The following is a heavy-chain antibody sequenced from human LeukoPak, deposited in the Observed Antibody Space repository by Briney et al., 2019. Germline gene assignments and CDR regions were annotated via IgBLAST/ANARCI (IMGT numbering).Heavy chain of an antibody. CDR1: GYSISSGYY. D-gene: IGHD6-25*01. Sequence: KSSETLSLTCSVSGYSISSGYYWGWIRQPPGKGLEWVANVYRDGNTYYSPSLESRVTISVDTSKNLFSLKLSSLSAADTAVYYCVRLAALRGFYYYMDVWGKGTAVTVSS. CDR3: VRLAALRGFYYYMDV. CDR2: VYRDGNT. J-gene: IGHJ6*03. V-gene: IGHV4-38-2*01.